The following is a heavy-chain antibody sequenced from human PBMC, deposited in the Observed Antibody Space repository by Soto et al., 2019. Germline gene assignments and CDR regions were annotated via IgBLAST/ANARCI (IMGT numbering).Heavy chain of an antibody. V-gene: IGHV3-23*01. CDR3: AKNGSDEDYGDYVAFDY. CDR1: GFTFSIYA. J-gene: IGHJ4*02. CDR2: ISGSGGST. D-gene: IGHD4-17*01. Sequence: EVQLLESGGGLVQPGGSLRLSCAASGFTFSIYAMSWVRQAPGKGLEWVSAISGSGGSTYYADSVKGRFTISRDNSKNTLYLQMNSLRAEDTAVYYCAKNGSDEDYGDYVAFDYWGQGTLVTVSS.